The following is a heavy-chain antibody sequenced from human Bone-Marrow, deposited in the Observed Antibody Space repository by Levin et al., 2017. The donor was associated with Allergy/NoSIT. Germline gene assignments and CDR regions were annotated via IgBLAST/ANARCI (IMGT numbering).Heavy chain of an antibody. CDR3: ARSPEPFTYSTWFSGLGASDS. V-gene: IGHV3-48*02. J-gene: IGHJ3*02. D-gene: IGHD6-13*01. Sequence: PGGSLRLSCAASGFTFSSYSMNWVRQAPGKGLEWVSCISSSSSNIYNADSVKGRFTISRDNAKNSLYLQMNSLRDEDTAVYYCARSPEPFTYSTWFSGLGASDSWGQGTMVTVSS. CDR1: GFTFSSYS. CDR2: ISSSSSNI.